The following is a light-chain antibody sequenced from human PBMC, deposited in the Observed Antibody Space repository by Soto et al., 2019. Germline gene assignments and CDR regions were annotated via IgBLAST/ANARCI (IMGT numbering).Light chain of an antibody. CDR3: SSYTTSSTPDV. V-gene: IGLV2-14*03. CDR2: DVS. Sequence: QSALTQPASVSGSPGQSITISCTGTASDVGDYNYVYWYQQHPGKAPKLMIYDVSNRPSGVSNRFSGSKSGNTASLTISGLQADDEADYYCSSYTTSSTPDVFGTGTKVTVL. CDR1: ASDVGDYNY. J-gene: IGLJ1*01.